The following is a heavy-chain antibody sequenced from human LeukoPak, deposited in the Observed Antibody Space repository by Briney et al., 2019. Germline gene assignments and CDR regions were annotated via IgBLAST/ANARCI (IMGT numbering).Heavy chain of an antibody. CDR3: ARKDDSSGYPFDY. V-gene: IGHV4-34*01. CDR2: INHSGST. J-gene: IGHJ4*02. Sequence: PSETLSLTCAVYGGSFSGYYWSWIRQPPGKGLEWIGEINHSGSTNYNPSLESRVTISVDTSKNQFSLKLSSVTAADTAVYYCARKDDSSGYPFDYWGQGTLVTVSS. CDR1: GGSFSGYY. D-gene: IGHD3-22*01.